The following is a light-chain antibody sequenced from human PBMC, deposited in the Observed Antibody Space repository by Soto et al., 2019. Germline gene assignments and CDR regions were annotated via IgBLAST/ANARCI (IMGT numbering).Light chain of an antibody. CDR2: GAS. V-gene: IGKV1-39*01. Sequence: DIQMTQSPSSLSASVGDRVTTTCRASQSISNYLNWYQQKPGKAPKLLIFGASSLQSGVPSRFSGSGSGTDFTLTINSLQPEDFATYFCQQSYSTPRTFGQGTKVDIK. CDR3: QQSYSTPRT. CDR1: QSISNY. J-gene: IGKJ1*01.